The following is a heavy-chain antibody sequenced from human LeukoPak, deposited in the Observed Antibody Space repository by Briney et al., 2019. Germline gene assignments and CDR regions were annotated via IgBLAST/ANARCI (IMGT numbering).Heavy chain of an antibody. J-gene: IGHJ4*02. CDR2: SDPKSGAT. D-gene: IGHD3-10*01. V-gene: IGHV1-2*02. Sequence: ASVKVPCKTSGYTFTSYYIHWLRQAPGQRFEWMGWSDPKSGATKYEHFQGRVTMTRDTSISTAYMELSRLTSDDTAVYYCARGNFYDNKGYSPELRYWGQGTLVTVSS. CDR3: ARGNFYDNKGYSPELRY. CDR1: GYTFTSYY.